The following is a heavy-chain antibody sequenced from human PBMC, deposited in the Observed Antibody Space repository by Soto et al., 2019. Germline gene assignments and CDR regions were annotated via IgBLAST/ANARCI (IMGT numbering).Heavy chain of an antibody. D-gene: IGHD3-22*01. Sequence: TQSLTCSVSGGSIGSYDWSWIRPPPGKGLEWVGNIYYTGMTNYNPSLHRRFLISINTSRNQFSLKLNSLTAAETAIYYCTRDLMIGHRDFGQSNFWGKGPTAPGSS. CDR1: GGSIGSYD. CDR2: IYYTGMT. V-gene: IGHV4-59*01. J-gene: IGHJ6*04. CDR3: TRDLMIGHRDFGQSNF.